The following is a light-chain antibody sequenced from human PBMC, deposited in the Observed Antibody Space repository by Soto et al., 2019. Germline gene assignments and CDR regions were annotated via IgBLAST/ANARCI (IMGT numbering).Light chain of an antibody. V-gene: IGLV1-40*01. J-gene: IGLJ3*02. CDR3: QSYDTRLSAEV. CDR1: SSNIGAGFH. CDR2: GNT. Sequence: QAVVTQPPSVSGAPGQRVTISCTGSSSNIGAGFHVHWYQQLPGTAPKLLIYGNTIRPSGVPDRFSGSTSGTSASLAITGLQADDEADYYYQSYDTRLSAEVFGGGTKVTVL.